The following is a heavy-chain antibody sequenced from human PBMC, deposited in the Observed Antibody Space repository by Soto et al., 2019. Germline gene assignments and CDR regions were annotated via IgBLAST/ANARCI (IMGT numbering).Heavy chain of an antibody. J-gene: IGHJ4*02. CDR3: ARDDTAMVTGFDY. CDR1: GGTFSSYA. D-gene: IGHD5-18*01. Sequence: ASVKVSCKASGGTFSSYAISWVRQAPGQGLEWMGGIIPIFGTANYAQKFQGRVTITADESTSTAYMELSSLRSEDTAVYYCARDDTAMVTGFDYWGQGTMVTVSS. V-gene: IGHV1-69*13. CDR2: IIPIFGTA.